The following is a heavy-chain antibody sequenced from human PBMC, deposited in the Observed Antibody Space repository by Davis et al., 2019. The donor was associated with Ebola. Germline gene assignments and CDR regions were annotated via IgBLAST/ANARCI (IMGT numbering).Heavy chain of an antibody. CDR2: IRTYNGNT. D-gene: IGHD3-10*01. J-gene: IGHJ4*02. Sequence: ASVTVSCKASGYDINTYSIIWVRQAPGQGLEWMGWIRTYNGNTNYAQKLQGRVTMTTDTSTSTAYMELRSLRSDDTAVYYCARGITMVQGVTWFDYWGQGTLVTVSS. CDR1: GYDINTYS. CDR3: ARGITMVQGVTWFDY. V-gene: IGHV1-18*01.